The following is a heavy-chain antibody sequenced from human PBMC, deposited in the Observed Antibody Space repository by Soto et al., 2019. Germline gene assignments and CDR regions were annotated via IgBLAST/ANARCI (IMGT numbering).Heavy chain of an antibody. CDR1: GYTFTSYY. V-gene: IGHV1-46*01. CDR2: INPSGGST. Sequence: QVQLVQSGAEVMKPGASVKVSCKASGYTFTSYYMHWVRQAPGQGLEWMGIINPSGGSTSYAQKFQGRVTMTRDTSTSTVYMELSSLRSEDTAVYYCARESTSSSWYIMDYYYGMDVWGQGTTVTVSS. D-gene: IGHD6-13*01. J-gene: IGHJ6*02. CDR3: ARESTSSSWYIMDYYYGMDV.